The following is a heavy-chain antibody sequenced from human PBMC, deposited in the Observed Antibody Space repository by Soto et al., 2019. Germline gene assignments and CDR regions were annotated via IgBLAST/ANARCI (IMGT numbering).Heavy chain of an antibody. J-gene: IGHJ5*01. Sequence: PGGSLRRSCAASGFTVSSNYMSWVHQAPGKGLEWVSVIYSGGSTYYADSVKGRFTISRDNSKNTLYLQMNSLRAEDTAVYYCARVEIPRRKTLTIFGVVTTRGAWFDSWGQGTQVTVSS. CDR1: GFTVSSNY. V-gene: IGHV3-66*01. CDR3: ARVEIPRRKTLTIFGVVTTRGAWFDS. CDR2: IYSGGST. D-gene: IGHD3-3*01.